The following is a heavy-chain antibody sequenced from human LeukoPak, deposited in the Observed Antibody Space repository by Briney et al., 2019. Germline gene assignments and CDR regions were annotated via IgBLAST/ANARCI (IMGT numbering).Heavy chain of an antibody. D-gene: IGHD2-2*01. Sequence: ASVKVSCKASGYTFTSYDINWVRQAPGQGLEWMGWMSPNSGNTGYAQKFQGRVTITRNTSISTAYMELSSLRSEDTAVYYCAKSEGCSSTSCYGHYYYYYMDVWGKGTTVTVSS. J-gene: IGHJ6*03. CDR1: GYTFTSYD. CDR2: MSPNSGNT. V-gene: IGHV1-8*03. CDR3: AKSEGCSSTSCYGHYYYYYMDV.